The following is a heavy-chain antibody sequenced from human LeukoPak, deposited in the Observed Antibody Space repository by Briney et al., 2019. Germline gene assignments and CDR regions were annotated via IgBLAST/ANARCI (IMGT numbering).Heavy chain of an antibody. V-gene: IGHV3-9*01. CDR2: ISWNSGSI. J-gene: IGHJ5*02. CDR3: AKGSDSSSWYEMLFDP. CDR1: GFTFDDYA. D-gene: IGHD6-13*01. Sequence: PGGSLRLSCAASGFTFDDYAMHWVRQAPGKGLEWVSGISWNSGSIGYADSVKGRFTISRDNAKNSLYLQMNSLRAEDTALYYCAKGSDSSSWYEMLFDPWGQGTLVTVSS.